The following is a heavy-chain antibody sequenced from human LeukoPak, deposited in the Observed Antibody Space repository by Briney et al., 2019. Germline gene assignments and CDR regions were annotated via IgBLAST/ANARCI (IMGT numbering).Heavy chain of an antibody. V-gene: IGHV6-1*01. CDR2: TYYRSKWYN. Sequence: WHTLSLTRAISGDSGSSKSATWNWSRQSPPRGLERLGKTYYRSKWYNDCALSVKGRVTTSPDTSKNQVPLQMISMTPEDTDVYYCARDPRGAGGWQFDYWGQGSLVTVSS. D-gene: IGHD6-19*01. CDR1: GDSGSSKSAT. CDR3: ARDPRGAGGWQFDY. J-gene: IGHJ4*02.